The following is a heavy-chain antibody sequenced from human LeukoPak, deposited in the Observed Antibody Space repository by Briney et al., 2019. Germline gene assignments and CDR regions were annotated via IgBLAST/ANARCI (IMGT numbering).Heavy chain of an antibody. V-gene: IGHV5-51*01. J-gene: IGHJ5*02. CDR2: IYPGDSDT. D-gene: IGHD2-2*01. Sequence: GESLKISCKGSGYGFTSHWIGWVRQMPGKGLEWMGIIYPGDSDTRYSPSFQGQVTISADKSISTAYLQWSSLKASDTAMYYCARQGGCSSTSCYSNWFDPWGQGTLVTVSS. CDR3: ARQGGCSSTSCYSNWFDP. CDR1: GYGFTSHW.